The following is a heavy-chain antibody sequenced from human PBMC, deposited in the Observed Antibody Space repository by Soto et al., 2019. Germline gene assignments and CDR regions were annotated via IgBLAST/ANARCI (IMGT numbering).Heavy chain of an antibody. J-gene: IGHJ5*02. CDR1: GYTLTSFG. CDR3: ARAVAVRTSNWFDP. V-gene: IGHV1-18*01. Sequence: ASVKVSCKAPGYTLTSFGISWVRQAPGQGLEWMGGISAYDGKTNYAQKLQGRVTMTTDTSTSTAYMELRSLRSEDTAVYYCARAVAVRTSNWFDPWGQGTLVTVSS. D-gene: IGHD2-21*01. CDR2: ISAYDGKT.